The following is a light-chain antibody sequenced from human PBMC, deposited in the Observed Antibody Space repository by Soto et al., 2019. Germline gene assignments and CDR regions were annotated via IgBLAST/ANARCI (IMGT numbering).Light chain of an antibody. CDR1: SNDAGGYKY. Sequence: QSALTKPASVSGSPGQSVTISCTGTSNDAGGYKYVSWYQQHPGKAPKLMIYDVSNRPSGVSNRFSGSKSDNTASLTISGLQAEDEADYYCSSYADNTTRVFGGGTKLTVL. CDR2: DVS. CDR3: SSYADNTTRV. J-gene: IGLJ2*01. V-gene: IGLV2-14*03.